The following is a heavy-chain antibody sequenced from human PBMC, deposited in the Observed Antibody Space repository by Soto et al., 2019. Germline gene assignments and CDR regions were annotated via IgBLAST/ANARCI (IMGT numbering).Heavy chain of an antibody. Sequence: GGPRRRSFAASGFTFSSYGMHWVRQAPGTGLEWVAVISYDGRNKYYADSVKGRFTISRDNSKNTLYLQMNSLRAEDTAVYYCAKDSKFWSGSPLYYYYGMDVWGQGTTVTVSS. D-gene: IGHD3-3*01. CDR2: ISYDGRNK. CDR1: GFTFSSYG. CDR3: AKDSKFWSGSPLYYYYGMDV. V-gene: IGHV3-30*18. J-gene: IGHJ6*02.